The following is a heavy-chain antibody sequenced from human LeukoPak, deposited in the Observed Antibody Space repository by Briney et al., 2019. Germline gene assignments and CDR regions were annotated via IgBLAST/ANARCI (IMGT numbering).Heavy chain of an antibody. Sequence: ASVKVSCKASGYTFTGYYMHWVRQAPGQGLEWMGWINPNSGGTNYAQKFQGRVTMTRDTSISTAYMELRSLRSDDTAVYYCARKLTGTTIWFDPWGQGTLVTVSS. D-gene: IGHD1-7*01. V-gene: IGHV1-2*02. CDR3: ARKLTGTTIWFDP. CDR1: GYTFTGYY. J-gene: IGHJ5*02. CDR2: INPNSGGT.